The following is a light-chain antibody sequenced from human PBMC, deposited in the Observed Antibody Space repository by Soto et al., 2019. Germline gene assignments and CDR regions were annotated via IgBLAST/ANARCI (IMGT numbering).Light chain of an antibody. J-gene: IGKJ5*01. V-gene: IGKV3-20*01. CDR1: ESVSSVY. CDR2: GAS. CDR3: QHYGGSFT. Sequence: EIVLTQSPGTLSLSPGERATLSCRASESVSSVYLAWYQHKPGQAPRLLIFGASSRATAIPDRFSGGGSGKDFTLTISRLEPEDFAVYYCQHYGGSFTFGQGTRLEIK.